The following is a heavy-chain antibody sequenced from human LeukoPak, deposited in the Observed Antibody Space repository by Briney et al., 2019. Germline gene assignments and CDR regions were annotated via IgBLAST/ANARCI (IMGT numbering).Heavy chain of an antibody. CDR2: FDYEDGEK. V-gene: IGHV1-24*01. CDR3: ASPTPVGAFDI. D-gene: IGHD2-15*01. J-gene: IGHJ3*02. Sequence: GASVKVSCKVSGHTLTESSLHWVRQAPGKGLEWMGYFDYEDGEKLSAQNFQGRLTLTGDTSTDTGYMELTSLRSEDTAVYYCASPTPVGAFDIWGQGTMVIVSS. CDR1: GHTLTESS.